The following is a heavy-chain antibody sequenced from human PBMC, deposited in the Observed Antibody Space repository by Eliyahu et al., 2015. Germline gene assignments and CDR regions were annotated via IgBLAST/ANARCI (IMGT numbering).Heavy chain of an antibody. CDR1: GGTLRNYA. CDR3: AIDVVGSTISYLDP. J-gene: IGHJ5*02. CDR2: INPIFGTA. D-gene: IGHD1-26*01. Sequence: QVHLVQSGAEVKKSGSSVKVSCKASGGTLRNYAVTWVRLAPGQGLEWMGGINPIFGTANYAQKFHGRVTITADESTSTAYMELNNLRSDDTAVYYCAIDVVGSTISYLDPWGQGTPVTVSS. V-gene: IGHV1-69*01.